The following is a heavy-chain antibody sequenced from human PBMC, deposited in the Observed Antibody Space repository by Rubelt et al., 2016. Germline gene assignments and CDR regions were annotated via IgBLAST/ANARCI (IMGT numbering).Heavy chain of an antibody. J-gene: IGHJ4*02. CDR3: ARETQPTVTTRGEVDY. Sequence: QVQLQESGPGLVKPSETLSLTCTVSGGSISSYYWSWIRQPAGKGLEWIGRIYTSGRTNYNPSLKSRVTMSVDTSKNQFSLKLTAVTAAETAVYYCARETQPTVTTRGEVDYWGQGTLVIVSS. CDR2: IYTSGRT. V-gene: IGHV4-4*07. CDR1: GGSISSYY. D-gene: IGHD4-17*01.